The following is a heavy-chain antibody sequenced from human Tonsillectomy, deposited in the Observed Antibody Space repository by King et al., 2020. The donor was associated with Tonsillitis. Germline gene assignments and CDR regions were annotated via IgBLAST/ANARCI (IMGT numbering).Heavy chain of an antibody. V-gene: IGHV3-9*01. CDR1: GFTFDDYA. CDR2: ISWNSGSI. CDR3: AKDPGYSCSWSFDY. Sequence: VQLVESGGGLVQPGRSLRLSCAASGFTFDDYAMHWVRQAPGKGLEWVSGISWNSGSIGYADSVKGRFTISRDNAKNSLYLQMNSLRAEDTALYYCAKDPGYSCSWSFDYWGQGTLVTVSS. D-gene: IGHD6-13*01. J-gene: IGHJ4*02.